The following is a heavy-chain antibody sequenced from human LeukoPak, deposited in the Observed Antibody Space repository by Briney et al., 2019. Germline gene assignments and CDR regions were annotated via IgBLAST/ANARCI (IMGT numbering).Heavy chain of an antibody. J-gene: IGHJ2*01. V-gene: IGHV4-30-2*01. D-gene: IGHD6-19*01. CDR2: IYHSGST. Sequence: SETLSLTCAVSGGSISSGGYSWSWIRQPPGKGLEWIGYIYHSGSTYYNPSLKSRVTISVDRSKNQFSLKLSSVTAADTAVYYCAREAAVAGTWYFDLWGRGTLVTVSS. CDR3: AREAAVAGTWYFDL. CDR1: GGSISSGGYS.